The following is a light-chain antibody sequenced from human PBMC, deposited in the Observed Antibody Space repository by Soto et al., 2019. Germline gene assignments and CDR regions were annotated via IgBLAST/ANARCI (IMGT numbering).Light chain of an antibody. CDR2: STS. Sequence: QAVVTQEPSLTVSPGGTVTLTCASSTGTVTSAYYTNWLQQKPGQAPRALIYSTSEKHSWTPARFSGSILGGKAALTLSAAQPEDEADYYCLLYYGGARVLFGGGTKLTVL. CDR1: TGTVTSAYY. V-gene: IGLV7-43*01. J-gene: IGLJ2*01. CDR3: LLYYGGARVL.